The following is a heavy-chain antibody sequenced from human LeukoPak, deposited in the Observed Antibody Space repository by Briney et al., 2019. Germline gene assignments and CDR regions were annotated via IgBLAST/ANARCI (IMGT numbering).Heavy chain of an antibody. J-gene: IGHJ4*02. CDR2: IYYSGST. CDR1: GGSFSSYY. D-gene: IGHD3-10*01. Sequence: SETLSLTCAVYGGSFSSYYWGWIRQPPGQGLKWIGSIYYSGSTYYNPSLKSRVTILVDTSKNQFSLKLSSVTAADTAVYYCAKHYMGSSYNRAVDYWGQGTLVTVSS. CDR3: AKHYMGSSYNRAVDY. V-gene: IGHV4-39*01.